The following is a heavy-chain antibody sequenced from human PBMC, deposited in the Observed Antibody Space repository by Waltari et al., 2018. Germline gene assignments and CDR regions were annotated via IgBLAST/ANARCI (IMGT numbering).Heavy chain of an antibody. CDR2: ISPNSGDT. CDR1: GFTFTQYT. CDR3: ARGTRYRTSTTCASSACDV. D-gene: IGHD2-2*01. J-gene: IGHJ6*02. V-gene: IGHV1-2*02. Sequence: HVQLVQSGAEVTKPGASMKVSCMDSGFTFTQYTIHRVAQAPGQGLEWMGCISPNSGDTKFAQRFQGRVTMTRDTSSSTAYMELSRLTSDDTAVYYCARGTRYRTSTTCASSACDVWGQGTTVTVSS.